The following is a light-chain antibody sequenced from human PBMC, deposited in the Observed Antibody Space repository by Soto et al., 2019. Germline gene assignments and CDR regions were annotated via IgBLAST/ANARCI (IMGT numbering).Light chain of an antibody. Sequence: EIVMTQSPATLSVSPGERATLSCRASQTVSSSLAWYQQKPGQAPRLLISGASSRATGIPDRFSGSGSGTDFTLTISRLEPEDFAVYYCQQYGSSPRTFGQGTKVDIK. J-gene: IGKJ1*01. V-gene: IGKV3-20*01. CDR3: QQYGSSPRT. CDR1: QTVSSS. CDR2: GAS.